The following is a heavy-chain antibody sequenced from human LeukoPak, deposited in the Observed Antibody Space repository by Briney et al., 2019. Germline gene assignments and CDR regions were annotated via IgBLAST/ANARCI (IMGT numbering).Heavy chain of an antibody. CDR2: MNPNSGNT. CDR1: GYTFTSYD. Sequence: ASVKVSCKASGYTFTSYDINWVRQATGQGLEWMGWMNPNSGNTGYAQKFQGRVTMTRNTSISTAYMELRSLRSDDTAVYYCARDLSPAYYYDSSGGPYFDYWGQGTLVTVSS. V-gene: IGHV1-8*01. D-gene: IGHD3-22*01. CDR3: ARDLSPAYYYDSSGGPYFDY. J-gene: IGHJ4*02.